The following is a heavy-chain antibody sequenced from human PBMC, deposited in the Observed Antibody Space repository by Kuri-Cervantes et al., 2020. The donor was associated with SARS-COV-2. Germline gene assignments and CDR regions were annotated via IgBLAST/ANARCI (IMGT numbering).Heavy chain of an antibody. D-gene: IGHD6-19*01. CDR1: GYTFTSYA. CDR3: ARETSSGWSGFDY. Sequence: ASVKVSCKASGYTFTSYAMHWVRQAPGQRLEWMGWINAGNGNTKYSQKFQGRVTITRDTSASTAYMELSSLRSEDTAVYYCARETSSGWSGFDYWGQGTLVTVSS. J-gene: IGHJ4*02. V-gene: IGHV1-3*01. CDR2: INAGNGNT.